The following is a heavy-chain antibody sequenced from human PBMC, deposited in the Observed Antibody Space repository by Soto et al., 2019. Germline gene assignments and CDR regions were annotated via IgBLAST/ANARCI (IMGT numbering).Heavy chain of an antibody. Sequence: ASVKVSCKTSGYTFTTYDINWVRQATGQGLEWMGWMNPDSGNTGYLQKFQGRVTMTRDTSISTAYMELSSLTSEDTAVYYCARVRQQKHEHDYWGQGTLVTVSS. D-gene: IGHD6-13*01. CDR2: MNPDSGNT. J-gene: IGHJ4*02. CDR1: GYTFTTYD. V-gene: IGHV1-8*01. CDR3: ARVRQQKHEHDY.